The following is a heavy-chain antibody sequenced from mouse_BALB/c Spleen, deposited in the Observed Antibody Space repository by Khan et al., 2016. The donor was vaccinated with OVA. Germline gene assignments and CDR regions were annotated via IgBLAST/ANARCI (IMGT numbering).Heavy chain of an antibody. Sequence: EVQLVESGGGLVQPTGSLKLSCAASGFTFTTYAMNWVCQTPGKGLEWVARIRSKSKNYATYYADSVKDRFTISRDDSQSMLYLTMENQKTEDTGRYFSVRENYYGTSDDYYSMYYWGQGTSVTVSS. CDR3: VRENYYGTSDDYYSMYY. CDR1: GFTFTTYA. CDR2: IRSKSKNYAT. V-gene: IGHV10-3*03. D-gene: IGHD1-1*01. J-gene: IGHJ4*01.